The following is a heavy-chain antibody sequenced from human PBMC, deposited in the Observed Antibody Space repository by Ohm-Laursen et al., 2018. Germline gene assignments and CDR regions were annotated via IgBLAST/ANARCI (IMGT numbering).Heavy chain of an antibody. D-gene: IGHD3-3*01. CDR1: GFTFSSSW. V-gene: IGHV3-7*03. J-gene: IGHJ4*02. CDR3: ARAPRYDDFWSGYLNY. CDR2: INQAGSEK. Sequence: SLRLSCAASGFTFSSSWMNWVRQAPGKGLEWVARINQAGSEKYYVDSVKGRFTVSRDNPNNSLYLQMNSLRAEDTAVYYCARAPRYDDFWSGYLNYWGQGTLVTVSS.